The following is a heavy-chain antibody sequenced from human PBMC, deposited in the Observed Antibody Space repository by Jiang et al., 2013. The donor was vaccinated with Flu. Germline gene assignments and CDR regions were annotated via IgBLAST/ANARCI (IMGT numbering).Heavy chain of an antibody. J-gene: IGHJ5*02. CDR1: GYTFTGYY. D-gene: IGHD2-15*01. V-gene: IGHV1-2*02. Sequence: VQLVESGAEVKKPGASVKVSCKAYGYTFTGYYLSWVRQAPGQGLEWVGWINTYSGGANYAQRFQGRVTVTCDTSISTAYMELSSLRSDDTAVYYCAALGGDIVTAIGETNPWGQGTLVTVSS. CDR2: INTYSGGA. CDR3: AALGGDIVTAIGETNP.